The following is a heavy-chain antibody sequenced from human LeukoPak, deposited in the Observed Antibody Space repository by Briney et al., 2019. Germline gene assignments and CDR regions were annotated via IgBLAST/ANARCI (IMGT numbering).Heavy chain of an antibody. J-gene: IGHJ5*02. D-gene: IGHD3-10*01. V-gene: IGHV1-8*01. CDR2: MNPNSGNT. Sequence: SVKVSCKASGYTFTSYDINWVRQATGQGLEWMGWMNPNSGNTGYAQKFQGRVTMTRNTSISTAYMELSSLRSEDTAVYYCARGRLRLVRGVKNWFDPWGQGTLVTVSS. CDR3: ARGRLRLVRGVKNWFDP. CDR1: GYTFTSYD.